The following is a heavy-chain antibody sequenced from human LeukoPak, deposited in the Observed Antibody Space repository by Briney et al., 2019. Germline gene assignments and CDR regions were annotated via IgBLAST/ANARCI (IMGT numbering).Heavy chain of an antibody. CDR1: GGSISNYF. J-gene: IGHJ4*02. CDR3: ARDRWDDISSWSGSFDY. D-gene: IGHD6-13*01. Sequence: SETLSLTCTVSGGSISNYFWSWIRQPAGKGLEWIGRVSTNGNTNYNPSLKSRVTMSTDTSKNQFSLNVNSVTAADTAVYYCARDRWDDISSWSGSFDYWGQGTLVTVS. V-gene: IGHV4-4*07. CDR2: VSTNGNT.